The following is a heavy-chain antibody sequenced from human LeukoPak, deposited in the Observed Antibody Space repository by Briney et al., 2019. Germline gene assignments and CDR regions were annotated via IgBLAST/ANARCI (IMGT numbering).Heavy chain of an antibody. CDR3: EREYCNGGSCRFDY. CDR1: GFTFSSYS. CDR2: ISSSSSYI. Sequence: GGSLRLSCAASGFTFSSYSMNWVRQAPGKGLEWVSSISSSSSYIYYADSVKGRFTVSRDNAKNSLYLQMNSLRAEDTAVYYCEREYCNGGSCRFDYWGEGTLVTVSS. J-gene: IGHJ4*02. V-gene: IGHV3-21*01. D-gene: IGHD2-15*01.